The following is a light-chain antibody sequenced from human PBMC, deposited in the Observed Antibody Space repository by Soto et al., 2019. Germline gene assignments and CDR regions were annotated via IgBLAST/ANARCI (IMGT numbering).Light chain of an antibody. Sequence: SYELTQPPSVSVSPGQTASINCSGDKLGDKYACWYQQKPGQSPVLVMYQDRKRPSGIPERFSGSNSGNTATLTISETQALDEADYYCQAWDSSTANVVFGGGTKLTVL. CDR3: QAWDSSTANVV. CDR1: KLGDKY. V-gene: IGLV3-1*01. CDR2: QDR. J-gene: IGLJ2*01.